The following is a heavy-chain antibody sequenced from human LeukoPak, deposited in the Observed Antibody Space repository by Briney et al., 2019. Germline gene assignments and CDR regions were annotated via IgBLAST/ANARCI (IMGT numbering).Heavy chain of an antibody. CDR2: IYTSGST. D-gene: IGHD6-13*01. J-gene: IGHJ3*02. CDR3: ARAGYSSSWYAAQHDAFDI. V-gene: IGHV4-4*07. Sequence: PSETLSLTCTVSGGSISSYYWSWIRQPAGKGLEWIGRIYTSGSTNYNPSLKSRVTMSVDTSKNQFSLKLSSVTAADTAVYYCARAGYSSSWYAAQHDAFDIWGRGTMVTVSS. CDR1: GGSISSYY.